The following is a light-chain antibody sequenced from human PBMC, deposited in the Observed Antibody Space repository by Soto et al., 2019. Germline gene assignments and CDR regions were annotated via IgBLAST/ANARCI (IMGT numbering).Light chain of an antibody. CDR3: QQYDDLPIT. J-gene: IGKJ5*01. Sequence: DIQMTQSPSSLCAPVGDRVTITCQASQDIDKFLNWYQQKPGKPPKLLIDDASNLATGVPSRFSGRGSGTDFTFTISSLQPEDVATYYCQQYDDLPITFGQGTRLEL. CDR2: DAS. CDR1: QDIDKF. V-gene: IGKV1-33*01.